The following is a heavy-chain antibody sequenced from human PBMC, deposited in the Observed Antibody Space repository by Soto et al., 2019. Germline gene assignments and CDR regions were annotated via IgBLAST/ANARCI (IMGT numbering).Heavy chain of an antibody. CDR3: ARYSVVAAKHYYYYYMDV. D-gene: IGHD2-15*01. J-gene: IGHJ6*03. CDR2: IWYDGSNK. Sequence: GGSLRLSCAASGFTFSSYGMHWVRQAPGKGLEWVAVIWYDGSNKYYADSVKGRFTISRDNSKNTLYLQMNSLRAEDTAVYYCARYSVVAAKHYYYYYMDVWGKGTTVTVSS. CDR1: GFTFSSYG. V-gene: IGHV3-33*01.